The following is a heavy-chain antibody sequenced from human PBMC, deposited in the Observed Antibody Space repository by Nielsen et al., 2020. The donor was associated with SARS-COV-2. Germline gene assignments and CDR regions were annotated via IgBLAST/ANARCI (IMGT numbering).Heavy chain of an antibody. Sequence: GKSLKISCAASGSTFSDYAMAWVRQAPGKGLEWVSFISATSFNIYYADSVKDRFTISRDNVKNTLHLQMNSLRAEDTAVYYCARDLGYSGYGIYVDDWGPGTLVTVSS. CDR3: ARDLGYSGYGIYVDD. V-gene: IGHV3-21*01. CDR1: GSTFSDYA. D-gene: IGHD5-12*01. CDR2: ISATSFNI. J-gene: IGHJ4*02.